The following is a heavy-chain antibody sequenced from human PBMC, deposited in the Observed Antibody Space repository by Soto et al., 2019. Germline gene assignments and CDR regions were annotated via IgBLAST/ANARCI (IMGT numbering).Heavy chain of an antibody. CDR2: IYSGGST. CDR3: GRVIYDYGDYYFDY. Sequence: GGSPRLSCAASGFTVSSNYMSWVRQAPGKGLEWVSVIYSGGSTYYADSVKGRFTISRDNSKNTLYLQMNSLRAEDTAVYYCGRVIYDYGDYYFDYWGQGTLVTVSS. CDR1: GFTVSSNY. J-gene: IGHJ4*02. V-gene: IGHV3-66*01. D-gene: IGHD4-17*01.